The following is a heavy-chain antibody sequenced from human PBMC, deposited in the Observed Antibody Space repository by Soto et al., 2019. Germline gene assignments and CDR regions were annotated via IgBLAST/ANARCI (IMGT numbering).Heavy chain of an antibody. CDR3: ARGARI. CDR2: IKEDGSEK. CDR1: RFTFSGYW. J-gene: IGHJ3*02. Sequence: EVQLVESGGDLVQPGGSLRLSCADSRFTFSGYWMYWVRQAPGKGLEWVANIKEDGSEKNYVGSVRGRFTISRDNAKHSLYLQMNSLRAEDTAVYYCARGARIWGQGTMVTVS. V-gene: IGHV3-7*01.